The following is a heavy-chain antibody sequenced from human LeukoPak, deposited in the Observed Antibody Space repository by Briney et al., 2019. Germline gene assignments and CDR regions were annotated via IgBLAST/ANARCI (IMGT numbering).Heavy chain of an antibody. CDR2: IKSKTDGGPT. V-gene: IGHV3-15*07. J-gene: IGHJ6*02. CDR1: GFTFSNAW. Sequence: PGGSLRLSCAASGFTFSNAWMNWVGQAPGKGLEGVGRIKSKTDGGPTDYAAPVKGRFTISRDYSKNTLYLQMNSLKTEDTAVYYCTTGKRGPTYYYGMDVWGQGTTVTVSS. CDR3: TTGKRGPTYYYGMDV.